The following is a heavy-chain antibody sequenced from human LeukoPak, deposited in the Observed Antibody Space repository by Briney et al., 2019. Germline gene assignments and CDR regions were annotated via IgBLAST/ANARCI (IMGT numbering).Heavy chain of an antibody. Sequence: PGGSLRLSCAASGFTFSSYGMSWVRQAPGKGLEWVPGISGSGGRTYYADSVKGRFTISRDNSKNTLYLQMNSLRAEDTAVYYCAKDRLAYSGHDYMYYYYGMDVWGQGTTVTVSS. CDR3: AKDRLAYSGHDYMYYYYGMDV. CDR2: ISGSGGRT. J-gene: IGHJ6*02. V-gene: IGHV3-23*01. CDR1: GFTFSSYG. D-gene: IGHD5-12*01.